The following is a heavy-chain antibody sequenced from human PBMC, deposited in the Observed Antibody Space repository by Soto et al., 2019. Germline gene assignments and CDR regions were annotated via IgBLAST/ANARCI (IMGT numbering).Heavy chain of an antibody. CDR2: IYYSGTT. V-gene: IGHV4-31*03. Sequence: RSLTCTVSGGSITSGGWYWSWIRQHPGKGLEWIGYIYYSGTTYYNASLKSRVTMSVGTSKNQFSLTLSSVTAADTAVYYCASYVWGSYRSLDYWGQGTLVTVSS. CDR3: ASYVWGSYRSLDY. CDR1: GGSITSGGWY. D-gene: IGHD3-16*02. J-gene: IGHJ4*02.